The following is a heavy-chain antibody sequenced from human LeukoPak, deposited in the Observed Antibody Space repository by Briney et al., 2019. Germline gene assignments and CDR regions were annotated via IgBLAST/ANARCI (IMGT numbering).Heavy chain of an antibody. Sequence: GGSLRLSCAASGFTVSSNYMTWVRQAPGKGLEWVSVIYSGGSTYYEDSVKGRFTISRDNSKNTLYLQMNSLRAEDTAVYYCARDDVAVAGTDYWGQGTLVTVSS. CDR2: IYSGGST. CDR3: ARDDVAVAGTDY. V-gene: IGHV3-53*01. CDR1: GFTVSSNY. D-gene: IGHD6-19*01. J-gene: IGHJ4*02.